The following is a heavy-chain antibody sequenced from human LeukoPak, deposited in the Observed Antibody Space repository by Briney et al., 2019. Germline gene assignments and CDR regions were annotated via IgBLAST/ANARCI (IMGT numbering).Heavy chain of an antibody. Sequence: SVKVSCKASGGTFSSYAISWVRQAPGQGLEWMGRIIPILGITNYAQKFQGGVTITADKSTSTAYMELSSLRSEDTAVYYCASREYDNSNYYLYYFDYWGQGTLVTVSS. J-gene: IGHJ4*02. V-gene: IGHV1-69*04. CDR3: ASREYDNSNYYLYYFDY. CDR2: IIPILGIT. D-gene: IGHD3-22*01. CDR1: GGTFSSYA.